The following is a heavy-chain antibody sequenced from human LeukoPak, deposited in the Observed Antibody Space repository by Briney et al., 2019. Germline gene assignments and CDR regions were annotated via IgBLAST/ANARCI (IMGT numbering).Heavy chain of an antibody. CDR3: AHGTPSPDIVVVPAAENWFHP. V-gene: IGHV1-69*13. D-gene: IGHD2-2*01. CDR2: IIPIFGTA. J-gene: IGHJ5*02. Sequence: SVKVSCKASGGTFSSYAISWVRQAPGQGLEWMGGIIPIFGTANYAQKFQGRVTITADESTSTAYMELSSLRSEDTAVYYCAHGTPSPDIVVVPAAENWFHPWGQGTLVTVSS. CDR1: GGTFSSYA.